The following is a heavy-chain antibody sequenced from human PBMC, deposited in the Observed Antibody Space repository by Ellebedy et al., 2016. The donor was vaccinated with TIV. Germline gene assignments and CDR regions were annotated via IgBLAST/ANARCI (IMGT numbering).Heavy chain of an antibody. V-gene: IGHV3-74*01. D-gene: IGHD6-19*01. CDR1: GFTFSSYW. Sequence: GESLKISXAASGFTFSSYWMHWVRQAPGKGLVWVSRINSDGSSTSYADSVKGRFTISRDNAKNSLYLQMNSLRAEDTAVYYCARSRWLVFLPDIWGQGTMVTVSS. CDR3: ARSRWLVFLPDI. J-gene: IGHJ3*02. CDR2: INSDGSST.